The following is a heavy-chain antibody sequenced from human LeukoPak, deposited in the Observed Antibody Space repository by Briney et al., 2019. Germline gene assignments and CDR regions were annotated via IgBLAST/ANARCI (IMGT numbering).Heavy chain of an antibody. CDR3: ARRRRLIAAAGTGWFDP. D-gene: IGHD6-13*01. CDR1: GGSFSGYY. V-gene: IGHV4-34*01. CDR2: INHSGST. J-gene: IGHJ5*02. Sequence: SETLSLTCAVYGGSFSGYYWSWIRQPPGKGLEWIGEINHSGSTNYNPSLKSRVTISVDTSKNQFSLKLSSVTAADTAVYYCARRRRLIAAAGTGWFDPWGQGTLVTVSS.